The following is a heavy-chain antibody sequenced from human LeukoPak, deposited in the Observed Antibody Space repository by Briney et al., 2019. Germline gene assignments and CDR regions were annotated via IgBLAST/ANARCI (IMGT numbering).Heavy chain of an antibody. CDR3: ARCPVPYYYMDV. CDR1: GGSFSGYY. D-gene: IGHD6-6*01. CDR2: INHSGST. J-gene: IGHJ6*03. Sequence: SETLSLTCAVYGGSFSGYYWSWIRQPPGKGLEWIGEINHSGSTNYNPSLKSRVTISVDTSKNQFSLKLSSVTAADTAVYYCARCPVPYYYMDVRGKGTTVTISS. V-gene: IGHV4-34*01.